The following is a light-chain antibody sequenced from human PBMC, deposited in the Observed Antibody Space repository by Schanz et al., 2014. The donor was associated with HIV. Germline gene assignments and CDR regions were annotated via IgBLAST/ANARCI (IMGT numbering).Light chain of an antibody. CDR2: GAS. CDR1: QSIGNS. J-gene: IGKJ2*01. V-gene: IGKV1-5*01. Sequence: DIQMTQSPSTLSASVGDRVTITCRASQSIGNSLAWFHQKPGRAPQLLIYGASTLQPGVPATFSGSGSGTEFTLTISSLQPDDFATYYCQHYNSFSHTFGQGTKLEIK. CDR3: QHYNSFSHT.